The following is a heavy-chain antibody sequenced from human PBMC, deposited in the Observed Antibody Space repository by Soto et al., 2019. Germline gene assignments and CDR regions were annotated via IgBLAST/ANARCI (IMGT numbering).Heavy chain of an antibody. D-gene: IGHD6-6*01. CDR1: GASVRNYY. J-gene: IGHJ6*02. Sequence: SETLSLTCTVSGASVRNYYWSWIRQPAAGKGLEWIGHVSSSGSSHYRPSLKSRLTMSVDTSKNQLSLKLTSVTAADTAVYYCARVPLEYSSSSPYYYYYYLMDVWGQGTTVTVAS. CDR2: VSSSGSS. CDR3: ARVPLEYSSSSPYYYYYYLMDV. V-gene: IGHV4-4*07.